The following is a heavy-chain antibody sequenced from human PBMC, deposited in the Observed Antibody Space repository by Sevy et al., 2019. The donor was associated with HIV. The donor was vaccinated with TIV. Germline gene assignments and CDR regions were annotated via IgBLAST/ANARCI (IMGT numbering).Heavy chain of an antibody. CDR1: GYNFY. Sequence: ASVKVSCKASGYNFYIHWVRQAPGQGLEWMGRVTPNSGATSYAQKFQDRVAMTMDTYINTADMELNGLKSDDTAIYYCASQSLGWYNWFDPWGQGTLVTVSS. CDR3: ASQSLGWYNWFDP. D-gene: IGHD6-19*01. J-gene: IGHJ5*02. CDR2: VTPNSGAT. V-gene: IGHV1-2*06.